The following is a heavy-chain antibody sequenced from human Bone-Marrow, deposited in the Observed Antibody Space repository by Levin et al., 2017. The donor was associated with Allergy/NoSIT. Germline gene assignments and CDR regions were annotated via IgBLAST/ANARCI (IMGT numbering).Heavy chain of an antibody. D-gene: IGHD5-18*01. J-gene: IGHJ2*01. CDR1: GGSISSPDHY. CDR3: ARISPRTSMVTYWYLDL. CDR2: IYFTGAT. Sequence: PSETLSLTCTVSGGSISSPDHYWSWIRQPPGKGLEWVGYIYFTGATYYNPSLRSRLTISVDMSKNQFSLRLTSVTTADTAVYYCARISPRTSMVTYWYLDLWGRGTLVTVSS. V-gene: IGHV4-30-4*02.